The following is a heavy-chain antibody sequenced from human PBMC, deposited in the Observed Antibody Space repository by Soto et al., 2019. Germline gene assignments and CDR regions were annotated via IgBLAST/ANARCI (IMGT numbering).Heavy chain of an antibody. CDR2: IYHSGST. CDR1: GYSISSGYY. Sequence: PXGTLSLTCAVSGYSISSGYYWCCIRQPPGKGLEWIGSIYHSGSTYYNPSLKSRVTISVDTSKNQFSLKLSSVTAADTAVYYCARDLTYYYDSSGAFDIWGQGTMVTVSS. J-gene: IGHJ3*02. CDR3: ARDLTYYYDSSGAFDI. D-gene: IGHD3-22*01. V-gene: IGHV4-38-2*02.